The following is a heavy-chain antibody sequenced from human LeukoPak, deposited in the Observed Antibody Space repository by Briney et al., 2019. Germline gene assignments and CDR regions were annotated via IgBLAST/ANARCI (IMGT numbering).Heavy chain of an antibody. Sequence: SETLSLTCTVSGGSISSYYWSWIRQPPVKGLEWIGYIYYSGSTNYNPSLKSRVTISVDTSKNQFSLKLSSVTAADTAVYYCARHEIDNSGYYIDAFDIWGQGTMVTVSS. CDR1: GGSISSYY. V-gene: IGHV4-59*08. CDR2: IYYSGST. CDR3: ARHEIDNSGYYIDAFDI. J-gene: IGHJ3*02. D-gene: IGHD3-22*01.